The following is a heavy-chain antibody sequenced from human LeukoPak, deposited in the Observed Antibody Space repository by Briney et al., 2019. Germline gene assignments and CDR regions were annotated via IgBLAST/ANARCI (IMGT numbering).Heavy chain of an antibody. CDR1: GFTFSNYA. J-gene: IGHJ5*02. CDR3: AKTPGYCSGGSCYNNWFDP. CDR2: ISGSGGST. Sequence: PGGSLRLSCAAYGFTFSNYAMSWVRQAPGKGLEWVSAISGSGGSTYYADSVKGRFTISRDNSKNTLYLQMNSLRAEDTAVYYCAKTPGYCSGGSCYNNWFDPWGQGTLVTVSS. D-gene: IGHD2-15*01. V-gene: IGHV3-23*01.